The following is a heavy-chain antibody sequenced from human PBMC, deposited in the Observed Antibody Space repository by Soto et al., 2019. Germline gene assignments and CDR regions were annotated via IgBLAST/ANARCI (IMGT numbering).Heavy chain of an antibody. CDR1: GFIFNNYA. D-gene: IGHD6-6*01. CDR2: MNPNSGNT. Sequence: ASVKVSCKAFGFIFNNYAISWVRQATGQGLEWMGWMNPNSGNTGYAQKFQGRVTMTRNTSISTAYMELSSLRSEDTAVYYCASLESSSSLGYYYYGMDVWGQGTTVTVPS. J-gene: IGHJ6*02. V-gene: IGHV1-8*02. CDR3: ASLESSSSLGYYYYGMDV.